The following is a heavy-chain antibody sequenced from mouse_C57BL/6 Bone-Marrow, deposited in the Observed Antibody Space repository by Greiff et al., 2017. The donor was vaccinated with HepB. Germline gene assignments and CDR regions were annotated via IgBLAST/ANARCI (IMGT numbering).Heavy chain of an antibody. CDR1: GFTFSSYA. J-gene: IGHJ3*01. V-gene: IGHV5-4*01. CDR3: ARDNGGLAY. D-gene: IGHD1-1*02. CDR2: ISDGGSYT. Sequence: EVQLVESGGGLVKPGGSLKLSCAASGFTFSSYAMSWVRQTPEKRLEWVATISDGGSYTYYPDNVKGRFTISRDNTKNNLYLQMSHLKSEDTAMYYCARDNGGLAYGGQGTLVTVSA.